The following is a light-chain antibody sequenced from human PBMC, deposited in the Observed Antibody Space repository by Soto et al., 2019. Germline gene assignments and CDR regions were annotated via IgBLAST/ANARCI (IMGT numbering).Light chain of an antibody. J-gene: IGLJ1*01. Sequence: QSALTQPASVSGSPGQSITISCTGTSSDVGGFNYVSWYQQHPGKAPKLMIYDVTNRPSGVSYRFSGSKSGNTASLTISGLVADDEADYSCNSYTSSSTYVFGTGTKLTVL. CDR2: DVT. CDR3: NSYTSSSTYV. V-gene: IGLV2-14*03. CDR1: SSDVGGFNY.